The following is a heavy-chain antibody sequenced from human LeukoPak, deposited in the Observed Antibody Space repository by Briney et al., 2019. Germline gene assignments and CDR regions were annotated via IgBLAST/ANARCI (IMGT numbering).Heavy chain of an antibody. CDR2: ISGSGGST. CDR3: AKDGGGYYVSSGYYFDY. CDR1: GFTFSSYA. Sequence: GGSLRLSCAASGFTFSSYAMSWVRQAPGKGLEWVSAISGSGGSTYYADSVKGRFTISRDNSKNTLYLQMNSLRAEDTAVYYCAKDGGGYYVSSGYYFDYWGQGTLVTVSS. V-gene: IGHV3-23*01. J-gene: IGHJ4*02. D-gene: IGHD3-22*01.